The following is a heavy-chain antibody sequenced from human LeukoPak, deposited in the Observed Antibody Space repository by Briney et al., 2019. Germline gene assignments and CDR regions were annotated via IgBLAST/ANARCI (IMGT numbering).Heavy chain of an antibody. CDR2: INPNIGAT. CDR1: GYTFTCYY. CDR3: AGDRVSSGWPRPYYFEG. J-gene: IGHJ4*01. V-gene: IGHV1-2*02. D-gene: IGHD6-19*01. Sequence: ASVKVSFKPSGYTFTCYYLHWVRQAPGQALERMGSINPNIGATMYAEKFQGRVTMTRDTSISTAYMVLRSLRADDAALDYCAGDRVSSGWPRPYYFEGWGQGTLVTVSS.